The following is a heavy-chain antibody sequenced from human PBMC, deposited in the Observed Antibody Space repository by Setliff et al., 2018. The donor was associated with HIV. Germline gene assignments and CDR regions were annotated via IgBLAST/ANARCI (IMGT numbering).Heavy chain of an antibody. D-gene: IGHD2-21*02. J-gene: IGHJ3*02. CDR1: GGSLSGYH. Sequence: PSETLSLTCGVYGGSLSGYHWSWIRLPPGKGLEWIGYIYYSGSTNYNPSLKSRVTISVDTSMNQFSLKLTSVTAADTAVYYCAREVDVVTTSDAFDIWGQGTMVTVSS. V-gene: IGHV4-34*11. CDR2: IYYSGST. CDR3: AREVDVVTTSDAFDI.